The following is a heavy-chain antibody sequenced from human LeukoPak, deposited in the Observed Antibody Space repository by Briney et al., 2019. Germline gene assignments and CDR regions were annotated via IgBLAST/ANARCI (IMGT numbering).Heavy chain of an antibody. CDR3: AREYYYDSSGSDAFDI. Sequence: PGGSLRLSCAASGFTFSSYWMHWVRHAPGKGLVWVSRINSDGSSTSYADSVKGRFTISRDNAKNTLYLQMNSLRAEDTAVYYCAREYYYDSSGSDAFDIWGQGTMVTVSS. J-gene: IGHJ3*02. D-gene: IGHD3-22*01. CDR2: INSDGSST. V-gene: IGHV3-74*01. CDR1: GFTFSSYW.